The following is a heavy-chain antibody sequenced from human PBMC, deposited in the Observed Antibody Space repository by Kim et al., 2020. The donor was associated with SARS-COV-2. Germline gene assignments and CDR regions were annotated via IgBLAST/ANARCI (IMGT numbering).Heavy chain of an antibody. V-gene: IGHV1-46*01. J-gene: IGHJ4*02. CDR1: GYTFTSYY. D-gene: IGHD2-2*01. CDR2: INPSSGST. Sequence: ASVKVSCKASGYTFTSYYMHWVRQAPGQGLEWMGIINPSSGSTSYAQKFHGRVTMTRDTSTSTVYMELSSLRSEDTAVYYCARDPTPGYCSSSSCYEDDYWGQGTLVTVSS. CDR3: ARDPTPGYCSSSSCYEDDY.